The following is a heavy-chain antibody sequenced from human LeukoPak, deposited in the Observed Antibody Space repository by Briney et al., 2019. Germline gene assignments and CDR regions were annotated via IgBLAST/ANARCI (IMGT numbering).Heavy chain of an antibody. D-gene: IGHD3-22*01. V-gene: IGHV4-34*01. CDR2: INHSGST. CDR1: GGSFSGYY. J-gene: IGHJ1*01. CDR3: ARGVGDYYDCIVPHFQH. Sequence: SETLSLTCAVYGGSFSGYYWSWIRQPPGKGLEWIGEINHSGSTNYNPSLKSRVTISVDTSKNQFSLKLSSVTAADTAVYYCARGVGDYYDCIVPHFQHWGQGTLVTVSS.